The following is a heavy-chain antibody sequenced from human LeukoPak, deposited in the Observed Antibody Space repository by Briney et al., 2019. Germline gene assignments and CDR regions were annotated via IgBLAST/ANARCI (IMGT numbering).Heavy chain of an antibody. V-gene: IGHV4-4*09. D-gene: IGHD2-2*01. CDR1: GGSISSYY. CDR3: ARQNHDIVVVPAAKSLRSDYYYMDV. CDR2: IYTSGST. Sequence: SETLSLTCTVSGGSISSYYWSWIRQPPGKGREWIGYIYTSGSTNYNPSLKSRVTISVDASKNQFSLKLSSVTAADTAVYYCARQNHDIVVVPAAKSLRSDYYYMDVWGKGTTVTVSS. J-gene: IGHJ6*03.